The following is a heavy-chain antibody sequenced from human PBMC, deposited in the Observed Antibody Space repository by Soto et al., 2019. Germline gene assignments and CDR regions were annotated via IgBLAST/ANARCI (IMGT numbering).Heavy chain of an antibody. J-gene: IGHJ4*02. Sequence: EVHLVESGGDLVQPGRSLRLSCTASEFTFDDYAVLWVRQAPGKGLEWVSFIRSKAHGGTTEYAASVKGRFTISRDDSKSIAFLQMNSLQTEDTAMYYCTRGLRGGSYFDYWGQGTLVTVSS. CDR1: EFTFDDYA. CDR2: IRSKAHGGTT. D-gene: IGHD3-16*01. V-gene: IGHV3-49*04. CDR3: TRGLRGGSYFDY.